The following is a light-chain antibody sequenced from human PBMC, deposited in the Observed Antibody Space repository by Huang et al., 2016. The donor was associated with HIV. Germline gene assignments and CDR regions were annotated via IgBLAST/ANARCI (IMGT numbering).Light chain of an antibody. CDR1: QSVSSY. CDR2: DAS. Sequence: EIVLTQSPATLSLSPGERATLSCRASQSVSSYLAWYQQKPGQAPRLLIYDASNRATCIPARFSGSVSGTDFTLTISSLEPEDFAVYYCQHRSNWPPWTFGQGTEVEVK. CDR3: QHRSNWPPWT. J-gene: IGKJ1*01. V-gene: IGKV3-11*01.